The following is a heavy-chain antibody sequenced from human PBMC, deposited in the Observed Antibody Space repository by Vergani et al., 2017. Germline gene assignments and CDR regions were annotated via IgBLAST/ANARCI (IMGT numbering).Heavy chain of an antibody. CDR3: ARLWAMTTVTTGLDY. V-gene: IGHV4-39*01. D-gene: IGHD4-17*01. CDR2: IYYSGST. Sequence: QLQLQESGPGLVKPSETLSLTCTVSGGSISSSSYYWGWIRQPPGKGLEWIGSIYYSGSTYYNPSLKSRVTISVDTSKNQFSLKLSSVTAADTAVYYWARLWAMTTVTTGLDYWGQGTLVTVSS. CDR1: GGSISSSSYY. J-gene: IGHJ4*02.